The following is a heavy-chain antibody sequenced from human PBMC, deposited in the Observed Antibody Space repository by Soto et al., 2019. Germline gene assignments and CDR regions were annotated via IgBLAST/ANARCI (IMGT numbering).Heavy chain of an antibody. CDR3: AGETYCGGDCYPGGYYFDY. D-gene: IGHD2-21*02. CDR1: GGTFSSYA. J-gene: IGHJ4*02. V-gene: IGHV1-69*01. Sequence: QVQLVQSGAEVKKPGSSVKVSCKASGGTFSSYAISWVRQAPGQGLEWMGGIIPIFGTANYAQKFQGRVTITADESTSTAYMELSSLRSEDPAVYYCAGETYCGGDCYPGGYYFDYWGQGTLVTVSS. CDR2: IIPIFGTA.